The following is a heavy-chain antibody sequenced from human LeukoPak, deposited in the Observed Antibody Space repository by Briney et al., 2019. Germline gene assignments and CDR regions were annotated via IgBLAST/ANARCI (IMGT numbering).Heavy chain of an antibody. Sequence: ASVKVSCKASGYTFTSYGISWVRQAPGQGLEWMGWIGAYNCNTNYAQKLQGRVTMTTDTSTSTAYMELRSLRSDDTAVYYCARDRCSSTSCYTSSFVDYWGQGTLVTVSS. D-gene: IGHD2-2*02. CDR2: IGAYNCNT. CDR1: GYTFTSYG. V-gene: IGHV1-18*01. J-gene: IGHJ4*02. CDR3: ARDRCSSTSCYTSSFVDY.